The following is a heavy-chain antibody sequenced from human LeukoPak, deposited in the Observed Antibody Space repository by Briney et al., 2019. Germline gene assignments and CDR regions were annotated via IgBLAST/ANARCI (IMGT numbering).Heavy chain of an antibody. CDR3: AKDLVPVPLRYCSGGSCYFDY. CDR1: GFTFSSYW. J-gene: IGHJ4*02. D-gene: IGHD2-15*01. Sequence: GGSLRLSCAASGFTFSSYWMSWVRQAPGKGLEWVANIKQDGSEKYYVDSVKGRFTISRDNSKNTLYPQMNSLRAEDTAVYYCAKDLVPVPLRYCSGGSCYFDYWGQGTLVTVSS. CDR2: IKQDGSEK. V-gene: IGHV3-7*01.